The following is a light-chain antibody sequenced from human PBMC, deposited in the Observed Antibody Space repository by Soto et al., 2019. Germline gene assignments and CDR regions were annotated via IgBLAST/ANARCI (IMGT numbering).Light chain of an antibody. Sequence: DIVMTQSPLSLPVTPGEPASISCRSSQSLLHNNGYNYLDWYLQKPGQSPQLLIYLGFNRSSGVPDRFSASGSGTDFTLKISRVEAEDVGVYHRMQALQAPPTFGQGTKVDIK. J-gene: IGKJ1*01. V-gene: IGKV2-28*01. CDR1: QSLLHNNGYNY. CDR3: MQALQAPPT. CDR2: LGF.